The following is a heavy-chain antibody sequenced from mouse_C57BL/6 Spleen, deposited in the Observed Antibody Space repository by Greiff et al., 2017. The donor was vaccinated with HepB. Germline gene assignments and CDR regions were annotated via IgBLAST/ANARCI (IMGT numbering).Heavy chain of an antibody. CDR1: GYAFSSSW. J-gene: IGHJ1*03. Sequence: QVQLKQSGPELVKPGASVKISCKASGYAFSSSWMNWVKQRPGKGLEWIGRIYPGDGDTNYNGKFKGKATLTADNSSSTAYMQLSSLTSEDSAVYCCAAYGNYVNFDVWGKGTTVTVSS. CDR3: AAYGNYVNFDV. D-gene: IGHD2-1*01. V-gene: IGHV1-82*01. CDR2: IYPGDGDT.